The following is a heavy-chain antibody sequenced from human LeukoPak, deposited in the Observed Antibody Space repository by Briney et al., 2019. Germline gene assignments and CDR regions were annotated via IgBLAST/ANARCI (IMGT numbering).Heavy chain of an antibody. CDR3: ARDSPSIAVARFDP. Sequence: SETLSLTCTVSGGSISSYYWSWIRQPAGKGLEWIGRIYTNGSTNYNPSLKSRVTMSVDTSKNQFSLKLSSVTAADTAVYYCARDSPSIAVARFDPWGQGTLVTVSS. D-gene: IGHD6-19*01. CDR1: GGSISSYY. J-gene: IGHJ5*02. V-gene: IGHV4-4*07. CDR2: IYTNGST.